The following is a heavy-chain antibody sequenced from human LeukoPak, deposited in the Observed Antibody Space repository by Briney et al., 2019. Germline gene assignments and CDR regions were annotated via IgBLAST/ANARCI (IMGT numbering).Heavy chain of an antibody. D-gene: IGHD3-9*01. Sequence: ASVKVSCKASGYTFTSYAMNWVRQAPGQGLEWMGWINTNTGYPTYAQGFTGRFVFSLDTSVSTAYLQISSLKAEDTAVYYCARGPYVLRYFDWSRLDSHYYYMDVWGKGTTVTVSS. CDR1: GYTFTSYA. V-gene: IGHV7-4-1*02. CDR2: INTNTGYP. J-gene: IGHJ6*03. CDR3: ARGPYVLRYFDWSRLDSHYYYMDV.